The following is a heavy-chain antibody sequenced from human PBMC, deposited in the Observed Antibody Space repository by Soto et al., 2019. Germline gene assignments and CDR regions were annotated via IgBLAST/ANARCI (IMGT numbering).Heavy chain of an antibody. CDR2: IYYSGST. D-gene: IGHD6-19*01. J-gene: IGHJ4*02. CDR3: ASHGVAVAGIDY. Sequence: PSETLSLTCAVSGGSISSSSYYWGWIRQPPGKGLEWIGSIYYSGSTYYNPSLKSRVTISVDTSKNQFSLKLSSVTAADTAVYYCASHGVAVAGIDYWGQGTLVTVSS. CDR1: GGSISSSSYY. V-gene: IGHV4-39*01.